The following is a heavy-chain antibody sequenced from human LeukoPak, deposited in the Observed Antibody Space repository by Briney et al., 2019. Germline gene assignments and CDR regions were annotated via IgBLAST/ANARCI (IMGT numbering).Heavy chain of an antibody. J-gene: IGHJ4*02. CDR2: ISSSGCTI. D-gene: IGHD3-16*02. V-gene: IGHV3-48*03. CDR3: ARGGPDYVWGSYRPYYFDY. CDR1: GFTFRSYE. Sequence: PGGSLRLSCAASGFTFRSYEMNWVRQAPGKGLEWVSYISSSGCTIYYADSVKGRFTISRDNAKNSLYLQMNSLRAEDTAVYYCARGGPDYVWGSYRPYYFDYWGQGTLVTVSS.